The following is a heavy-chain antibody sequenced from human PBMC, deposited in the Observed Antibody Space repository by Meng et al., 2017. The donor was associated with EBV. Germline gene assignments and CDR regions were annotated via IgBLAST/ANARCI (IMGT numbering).Heavy chain of an antibody. V-gene: IGHV2-5*02. J-gene: IGHJ4*02. Sequence: QIALKESGPTLVKPPLILTLTCTFSWFSLSTRGVGVGWIRQPPGKALEWLALIYWDDDKRYSPSLKSRLTITKDTSKNKVVLTMTNMDPVDAATYYCAHIIAARPFDYWGQGTLVTVSS. CDR2: IYWDDDK. CDR3: AHIIAARPFDY. CDR1: WFSLSTRGVG. D-gene: IGHD6-6*01.